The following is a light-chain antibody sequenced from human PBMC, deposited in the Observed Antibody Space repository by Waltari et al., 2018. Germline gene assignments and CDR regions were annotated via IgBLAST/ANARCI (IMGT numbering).Light chain of an antibody. V-gene: IGLV6-57*03. CDR1: SGNIASND. CDR2: EDT. J-gene: IGLJ2*01. CDR3: QSYDLNSRVV. Sequence: FMLTQPHSVSESPGKTVTISCTRSSGNIASNDVHWYQQRPGGAPPTIIYEDTHRPSGVPDRFSGSIDSSSNSASLTISGLITEDEADYYCQSYDLNSRVVFGGRTKLTVL.